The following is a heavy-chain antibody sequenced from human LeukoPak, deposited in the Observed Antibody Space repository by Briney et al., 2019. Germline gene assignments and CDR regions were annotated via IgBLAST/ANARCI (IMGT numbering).Heavy chain of an antibody. V-gene: IGHV3-23*01. CDR1: GFTFSDYA. J-gene: IGHJ4*02. CDR3: AKSPDASGWYEFDY. CDR2: ISGTGGRT. D-gene: IGHD6-19*01. Sequence: GGSLRLSCAASGFTFSDYAMSWVRQAPGKGLDWVSAISGTGGRTYYADSLKGRFTISRDNSKNTLYLQMNSLRAEDTAVYYCAKSPDASGWYEFDYWGQGTLVTVSS.